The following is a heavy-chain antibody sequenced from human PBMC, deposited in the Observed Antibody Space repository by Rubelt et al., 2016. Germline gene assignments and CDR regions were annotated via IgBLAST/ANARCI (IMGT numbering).Heavy chain of an antibody. V-gene: IGHV3-23*01. D-gene: IGHD6-19*01. CDR3: ARELGYTSGSYLFMHAFDI. CDR2: TSGSGGST. J-gene: IGHJ3*02. CDR1: GFTFSNYA. Sequence: EVQLLESGGGLVQPGGSLRLSCAASGFTFSNYAMSWVRQAPGKGLEWVSATSGSGGSTYYADSVKGRFTISRDNAETSLYLHMKSLRAEDTAIYYCARELGYTSGSYLFMHAFDIWGQGTVVTVSS.